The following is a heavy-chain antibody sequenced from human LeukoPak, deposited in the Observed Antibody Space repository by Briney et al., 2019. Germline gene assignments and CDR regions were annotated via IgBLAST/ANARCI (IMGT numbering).Heavy chain of an antibody. Sequence: GGSLRLSCAASGFTFSNCGMHWVRQAPGKGLEWVAVISYDGSNKYYADSVKGRFTISRDNSKNTLYLQMNSLRAEDTAVYYCARESGAWDSLRYDYWGQGTLVTVSS. D-gene: IGHD1-26*01. J-gene: IGHJ4*02. CDR2: ISYDGSNK. CDR1: GFTFSNCG. V-gene: IGHV3-30*19. CDR3: ARESGAWDSLRYDY.